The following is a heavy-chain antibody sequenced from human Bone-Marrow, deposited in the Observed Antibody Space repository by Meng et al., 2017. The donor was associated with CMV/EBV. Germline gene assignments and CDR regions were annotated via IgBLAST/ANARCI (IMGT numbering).Heavy chain of an antibody. V-gene: IGHV4-59*12. CDR3: ARAVLEYSARGYGMDV. CDR1: GGSISSYY. J-gene: IGHJ6*02. CDR2: IYYSGST. Sequence: SETLSLTCTVSGGSISSYYWSWIRQPPGKGLEWIGYIYYSGSTNYNPSLKSRVTISVDTSKNQFSLKLSSVTAADTAVYYCARAVLEYSARGYGMDVWGQGTTVTVSS. D-gene: IGHD6-6*01.